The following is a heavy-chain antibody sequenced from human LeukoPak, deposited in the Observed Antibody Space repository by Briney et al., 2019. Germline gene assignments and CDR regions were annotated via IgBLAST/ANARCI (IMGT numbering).Heavy chain of an antibody. CDR3: ARESHETREDY. CDR1: GYTFSSHA. Sequence: ASVKVSCKAFGYTFSSHAMNWVRQAPGQGLEWMGWISANNGDTDYPPKLQDRVTMTTDTYTSTAYMELRSLRSNDTAMYYCARESHETREDYWGQGTLVTVSS. V-gene: IGHV1-18*01. J-gene: IGHJ4*02. CDR2: ISANNGDT. D-gene: IGHD1-1*01.